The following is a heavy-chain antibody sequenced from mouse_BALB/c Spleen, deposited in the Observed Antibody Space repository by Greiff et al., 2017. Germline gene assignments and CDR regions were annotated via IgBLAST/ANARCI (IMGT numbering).Heavy chain of an antibody. Sequence: VQLQQSGPGLVKPSQSLSLTCTVTGYSITSDYAWNWIRQFPGNKLEWMGYISYSGSTSYNPSLKSRISITRDTSKNQFFLQLNSVTTEDTATYYCARNGYYWYFDVWGAGTTVTVSS. CDR1: GYSITSDYA. CDR2: ISYSGST. D-gene: IGHD2-2*01. CDR3: ARNGYYWYFDV. J-gene: IGHJ1*01. V-gene: IGHV3-2*02.